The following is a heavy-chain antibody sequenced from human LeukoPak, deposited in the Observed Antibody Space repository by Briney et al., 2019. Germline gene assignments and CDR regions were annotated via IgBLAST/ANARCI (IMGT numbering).Heavy chain of an antibody. Sequence: ASVKVSCKASGYTFTSYGISWVRQAPGQGLEWMGWISAYNGNTNYAQKLQGRVTMTTDTSTSTAYMELRSLRSDDTAVYYCARDQDYGSGSYSFDPWGQGTLVTVSS. J-gene: IGHJ5*02. CDR2: ISAYNGNT. V-gene: IGHV1-18*01. CDR3: ARDQDYGSGSYSFDP. D-gene: IGHD3-10*01. CDR1: GYTFTSYG.